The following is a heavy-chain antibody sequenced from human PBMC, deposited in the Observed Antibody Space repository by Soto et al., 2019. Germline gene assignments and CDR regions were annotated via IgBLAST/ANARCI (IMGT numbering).Heavy chain of an antibody. CDR2: IYPSDSET. D-gene: IGHD1-1*01. Sequence: DVQLVQSGAEVKKPGEPLKISCEGSGYSFVTYWIAWVRQKPGKGLEWMGIIYPSDSETRYSPSFQGQVTISADKPISTVHLKWSRLKASDTAMYYCARVPPEMSTIPEYFDQWGQGTLVSVSS. CDR3: ARVPPEMSTIPEYFDQ. V-gene: IGHV5-51*01. CDR1: GYSFVTYW. J-gene: IGHJ4*02.